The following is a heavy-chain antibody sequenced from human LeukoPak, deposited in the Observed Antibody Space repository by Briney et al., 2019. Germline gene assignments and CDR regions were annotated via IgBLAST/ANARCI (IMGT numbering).Heavy chain of an antibody. CDR2: INHSGSI. CDR1: GGSFSGYY. CDR3: AHRDN. J-gene: IGHJ4*02. Sequence: PSETLSLTCAVYGGSFSGYYWSWIRQPPGKGLEWIGEINHSGSINYNPSLKSRVTISVDTSKNQFSLKLSSVTAADTAVYYCAHRDNWGQGTLVTVSS. V-gene: IGHV4-34*01.